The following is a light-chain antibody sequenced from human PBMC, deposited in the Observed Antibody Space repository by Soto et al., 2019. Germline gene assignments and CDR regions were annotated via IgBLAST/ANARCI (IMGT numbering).Light chain of an antibody. V-gene: IGKV3-15*01. Sequence: EIVITQSPATLSVPPGERATLSCRASQSVSSNLAWYQQKPGQAPRLLIYGASTRATGIPARFSGSGSGTEFTLTINSLQSEDFVVYYCQQYNNWPRTFGQGTKVDIK. CDR2: GAS. J-gene: IGKJ1*01. CDR3: QQYNNWPRT. CDR1: QSVSSN.